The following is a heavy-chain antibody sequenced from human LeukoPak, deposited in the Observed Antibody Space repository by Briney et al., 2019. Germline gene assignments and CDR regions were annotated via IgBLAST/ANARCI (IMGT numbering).Heavy chain of an antibody. CDR2: INSDGSTT. CDR1: GFTFSNNW. V-gene: IGHV3-74*01. J-gene: IGHJ4*02. D-gene: IGHD3-3*01. CDR3: ARDLLEWYFDY. Sequence: PGGSLRLSCAASGFTFSNNWMHWVRQAPGKGLVWVSRINSDGSTTTYADSVKGRFTISRDNSKNTLYLQMNSLRAEDTAVYYCARDLLEWYFDYWGQGTLVSVSS.